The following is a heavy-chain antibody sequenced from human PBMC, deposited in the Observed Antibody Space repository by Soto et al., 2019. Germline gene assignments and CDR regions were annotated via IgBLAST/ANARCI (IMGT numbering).Heavy chain of an antibody. V-gene: IGHV1-69*13. CDR2: IIPIFGTA. D-gene: IGHD6-19*01. CDR3: ARKIAVDGTDYYYGMDV. CDR1: GGTFSSYA. J-gene: IGHJ6*02. Sequence: ASVKVSCKASGGTFSSYAISWVRQAPGQGLEWMGGIIPIFGTANYAQKFQGRVTITADESTSTAYMELSSLRSEDTAVYYCARKIAVDGTDYYYGMDVWGQGTTVTVSS.